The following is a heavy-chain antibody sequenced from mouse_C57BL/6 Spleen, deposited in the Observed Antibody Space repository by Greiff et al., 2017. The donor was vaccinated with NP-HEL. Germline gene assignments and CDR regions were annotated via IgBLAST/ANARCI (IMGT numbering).Heavy chain of an antibody. Sequence: QVQLKQPGAELVRPGSSVKLSCKASGYTFTSYWMHWVKQRPIQGLEWIGNIDPSDSETHYNQKFKDKATLTVDKSSSTAYMQLSSLTSEDSAVYYCARSYYGSSPDYWGQGTTLTVSS. CDR2: IDPSDSET. D-gene: IGHD1-1*01. J-gene: IGHJ2*01. CDR1: GYTFTSYW. CDR3: ARSYYGSSPDY. V-gene: IGHV1-52*01.